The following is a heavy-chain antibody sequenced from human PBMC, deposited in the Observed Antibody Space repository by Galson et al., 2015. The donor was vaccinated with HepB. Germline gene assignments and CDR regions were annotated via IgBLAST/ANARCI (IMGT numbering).Heavy chain of an antibody. Sequence: SVKVSCKVSGYTLTELSMHWVRQAPGKGLEWMGGFDPEDGETIYAQKFQGGVTMTEDTSTDTAYMELSSLRSEDTAVYYCATGGYYDSSGYYYAFDIWGQGTMVTVSS. J-gene: IGHJ3*02. CDR2: FDPEDGET. CDR3: ATGGYYDSSGYYYAFDI. V-gene: IGHV1-24*01. D-gene: IGHD3-22*01. CDR1: GYTLTELS.